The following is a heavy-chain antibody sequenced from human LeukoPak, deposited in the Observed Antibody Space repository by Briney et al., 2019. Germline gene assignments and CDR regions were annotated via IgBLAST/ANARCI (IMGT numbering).Heavy chain of an antibody. CDR2: MYYSGST. D-gene: IGHD4-17*01. CDR3: ARHKDMGTTLTPFDY. V-gene: IGHV4-39*01. Sequence: PSGTLSLTCTVSGGSFSSSSYYWGWIRQPPGKGLEWMASMYYSGSTYYNPSLKSRVTISVDTSKNQFSLKLSSVTAADTAVYYCARHKDMGTTLTPFDYWGQGTLVTVSS. J-gene: IGHJ4*02. CDR1: GGSFSSSSYY.